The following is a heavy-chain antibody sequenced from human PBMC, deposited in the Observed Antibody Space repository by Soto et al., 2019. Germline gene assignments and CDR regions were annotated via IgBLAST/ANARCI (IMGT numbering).Heavy chain of an antibody. CDR2: IIPILGIA. D-gene: IGHD3-10*01. CDR1: GGTFSSYT. V-gene: IGHV1-69*08. CDR3: ARDLITMVRGVKMGYFDY. J-gene: IGHJ4*02. Sequence: QVQLVQSGAEVKKPGSSVKVSCKASGGTFSSYTISWVRQAPGQGLEWMGRIIPILGIANYAQKFQGRVTITAEKATSTAYMELSRLRSEDTAVYYCARDLITMVRGVKMGYFDYWGQGTLVTVSS.